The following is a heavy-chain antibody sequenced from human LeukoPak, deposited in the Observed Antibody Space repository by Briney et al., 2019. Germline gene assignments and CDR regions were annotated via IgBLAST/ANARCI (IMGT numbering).Heavy chain of an antibody. V-gene: IGHV1-18*04. J-gene: IGHJ4*02. Sequence: ASVKVSFKASGYIFTSYGISWVRQAPGQGVEWMGWISAYNGKANYAQKLPGRVTMTTDTSTTTVYMEVRRLRSDDTAVYYCARGTGYGDSMYYLDYWGQGTLVTVSS. D-gene: IGHD3-9*01. CDR2: ISAYNGKA. CDR3: ARGTGYGDSMYYLDY. CDR1: GYIFTSYG.